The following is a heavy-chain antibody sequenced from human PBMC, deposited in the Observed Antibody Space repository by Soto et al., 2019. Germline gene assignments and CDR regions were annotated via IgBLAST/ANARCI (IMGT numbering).Heavy chain of an antibody. CDR2: ISPYNGDA. J-gene: IGHJ5*02. D-gene: IGHD6-25*01. Sequence: SVKVSFKTSGYTFTSYGISWVRQAPGQGPEWMGLISPYNGDAIYARKFQGRVIVTADTATRTVYLELRSLRSDDTAVYYCVRDASSGYRGWWDPWGQGTLVTVSS. CDR3: VRDASSGYRGWWDP. V-gene: IGHV1-18*01. CDR1: GYTFTSYG.